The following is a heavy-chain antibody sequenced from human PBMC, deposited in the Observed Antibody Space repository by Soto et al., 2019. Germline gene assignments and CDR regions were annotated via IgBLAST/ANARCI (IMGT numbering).Heavy chain of an antibody. J-gene: IGHJ4*02. CDR2: ITGSGGST. CDR3: AKDRYGDYGGIDY. CDR1: GFTFSTYA. D-gene: IGHD4-17*01. V-gene: IGHV3-23*01. Sequence: EVQLLESGGGLVQPGGSLRLSCAASGFTFSTYAMIWVRQAPGKGLEWVSVITGSGGSTYYADSVKGRFTISRDTSKNTRFLQMNSLRAADTAVYYCAKDRYGDYGGIDYWGQGTMVTVSS.